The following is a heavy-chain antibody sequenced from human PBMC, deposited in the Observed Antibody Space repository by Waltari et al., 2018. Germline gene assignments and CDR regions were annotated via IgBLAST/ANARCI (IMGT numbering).Heavy chain of an antibody. V-gene: IGHV2-26*01. D-gene: IGHD1-26*01. Sequence: QVTLKESGPVLVKPTETLPLPCTVSGFSLSTARMGVSWTRQPPGKALEWLAHIFSNDEKSYSTSLKSRLTISKDTSKSQVVLTMTNMDPVDTATYYCARIRPGWDEYYFDYWGQGTLVTVSS. J-gene: IGHJ4*02. CDR1: GFSLSTARMG. CDR2: IFSNDEK. CDR3: ARIRPGWDEYYFDY.